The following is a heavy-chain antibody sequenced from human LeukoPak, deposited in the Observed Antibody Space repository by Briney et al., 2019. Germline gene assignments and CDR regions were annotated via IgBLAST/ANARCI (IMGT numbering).Heavy chain of an antibody. Sequence: GGSLRLSCAASGFTFSSYSMNWVRQAPGKGLEWVSSISSSSSYIYYADSVKGRFTISRDDAKNSLYLQMNSLRAEDTAVYYCAREMDALSSSWYSNWGQGTLVTVSS. CDR1: GFTFSSYS. J-gene: IGHJ4*02. CDR3: AREMDALSSSWYSN. V-gene: IGHV3-21*01. CDR2: ISSSSSYI. D-gene: IGHD6-13*01.